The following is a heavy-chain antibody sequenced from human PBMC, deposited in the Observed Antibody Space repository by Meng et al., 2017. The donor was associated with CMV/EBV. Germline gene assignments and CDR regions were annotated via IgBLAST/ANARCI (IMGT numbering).Heavy chain of an antibody. CDR2: IKQDGSEK. V-gene: IGHV3-7*01. Sequence: GGSLRLSCAASGFTFSSYWMSWVRQAPGKGREWVANIKQDGSEKYYVDSVKGRFTISRDNAKNSLYLQMNSLRAEDTAVYYCARDIRRQWLVRGDYFDYWGQGTLVTVSS. CDR3: ARDIRRQWLVRGDYFDY. D-gene: IGHD6-19*01. J-gene: IGHJ4*02. CDR1: GFTFSSYW.